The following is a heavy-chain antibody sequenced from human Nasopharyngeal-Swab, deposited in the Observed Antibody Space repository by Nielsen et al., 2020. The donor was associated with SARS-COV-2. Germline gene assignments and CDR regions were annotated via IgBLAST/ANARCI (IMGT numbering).Heavy chain of an antibody. CDR2: ISYDGSNK. D-gene: IGHD6-19*01. V-gene: IGHV3-30-3*01. Sequence: GESLKISCAASGFTFSSYAMHWVRQAPGKGLEWVAVISYDGSNKYYADSVKGRFTISRDNSKNTLYLQMNSLRAEDTAVYYCARDVAVAGSVYYYYGMDVWGQGTTVTVSS. CDR3: ARDVAVAGSVYYYYGMDV. J-gene: IGHJ6*02. CDR1: GFTFSSYA.